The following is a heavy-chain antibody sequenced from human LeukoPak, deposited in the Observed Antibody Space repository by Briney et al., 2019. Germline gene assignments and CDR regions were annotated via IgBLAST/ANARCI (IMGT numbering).Heavy chain of an antibody. Sequence: SETLSLTCTVSGGSISSSSYYWGWIRQPPGKGLERIGSIYYSGSTYYNPSLKSRVTISVDTSKNQFSLKLSSVTAADTAVYYCARQRYSSGWYVFDYWGQGTLVTVSS. CDR2: IYYSGST. V-gene: IGHV4-39*01. J-gene: IGHJ4*02. CDR3: ARQRYSSGWYVFDY. CDR1: GGSISSSSYY. D-gene: IGHD6-19*01.